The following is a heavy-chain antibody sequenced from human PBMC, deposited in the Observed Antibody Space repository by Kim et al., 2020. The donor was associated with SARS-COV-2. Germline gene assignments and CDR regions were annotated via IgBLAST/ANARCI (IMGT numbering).Heavy chain of an antibody. CDR2: IYYSGST. V-gene: IGHV4-39*07. D-gene: IGHD3-10*01. CDR3: ARTARGVIIRLFDY. CDR1: GGSISSSSYY. J-gene: IGHJ4*01. Sequence: SETLSLTCTVSGGSISSSSYYWGWIRQPPGKGLEWVGSIYYSGSTYYNPSLKSRVTISVDTSKNQFSLKLSSVTAADTAVYYCARTARGVIIRLFDYWG.